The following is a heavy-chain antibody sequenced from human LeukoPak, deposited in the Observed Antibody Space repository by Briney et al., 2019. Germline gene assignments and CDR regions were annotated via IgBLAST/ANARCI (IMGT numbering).Heavy chain of an antibody. D-gene: IGHD6-13*01. J-gene: IGHJ4*02. V-gene: IGHV4-38-2*02. CDR2: IYHSGST. CDR3: ARHSSSWSPNPDY. Sequence: PSETLSLTCTVSGYSISSGYYWGWIRQPPGKGLEWIGSIYHSGSTYYIPSLKSRLTMSIDTSKNQFSLELSSVTAADTAVYYCARHSSSWSPNPDYWGQGTLVIVSS. CDR1: GYSISSGYY.